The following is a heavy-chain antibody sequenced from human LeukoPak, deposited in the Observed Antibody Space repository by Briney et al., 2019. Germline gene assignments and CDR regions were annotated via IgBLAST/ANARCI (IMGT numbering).Heavy chain of an antibody. CDR1: GGSISSYY. Sequence: SETLSLTCTVSGGSISSYYWNWIRQPAGKGLEWIGRIYTSGNTNYNPSLKSRVTMSVDMSKNQFSLKLSSVTAADTAVYYCARSPGGSDSSGYYRTSHFDYWGQGTLVTVSS. V-gene: IGHV4-4*07. CDR3: ARSPGGSDSSGYYRTSHFDY. J-gene: IGHJ4*02. CDR2: IYTSGNT. D-gene: IGHD3-22*01.